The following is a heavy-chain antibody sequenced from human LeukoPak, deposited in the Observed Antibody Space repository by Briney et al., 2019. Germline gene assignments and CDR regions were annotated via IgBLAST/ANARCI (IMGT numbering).Heavy chain of an antibody. J-gene: IGHJ6*02. D-gene: IGHD3-22*01. V-gene: IGHV1-2*02. CDR1: GYTFTGYY. CDR2: INPNSGGT. Sequence: GASVKVSCKASGYTFTGYYMHWVRQAPGQGLEWMGWINPNSGGTNYAQKLQGRVTMTRDTSISTAYMELSRLRSDDTAVYYCARDDNYYDSSGYYPYYYYYGMDVWGQGTTVTVSS. CDR3: ARDDNYYDSSGYYPYYYYYGMDV.